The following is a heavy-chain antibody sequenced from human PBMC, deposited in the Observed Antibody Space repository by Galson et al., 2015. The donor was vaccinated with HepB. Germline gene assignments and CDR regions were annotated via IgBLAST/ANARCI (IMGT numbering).Heavy chain of an antibody. D-gene: IGHD6-13*01. V-gene: IGHV3-30-3*01. J-gene: IGHJ4*02. CDR1: GFTFSSYA. CDR3: ASSRAAAGTAGLDY. Sequence: SLRLSCAASGFTFSSYAMDWVRQAPGKGLEWVAVISYDGSNKYYADSVKGRFTISRDNSKNTLYLQMNSLRTEDTVVYYCASSRAAAGTAGLDYWGQGTQVTVSS. CDR2: ISYDGSNK.